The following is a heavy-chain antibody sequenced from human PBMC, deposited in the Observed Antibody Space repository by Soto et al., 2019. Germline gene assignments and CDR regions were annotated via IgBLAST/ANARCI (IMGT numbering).Heavy chain of an antibody. CDR3: ARGYCSSTSCYSYYYYGMDV. CDR1: RDSVSSNSAA. CDR2: TYYRSKWYN. Sequence: SQTLSLTCAISRDSVSSNSAAWNWIRQSPSRGLEWLGRTYYRSKWYNDYAVSVKSRITINPDTSKNQFSLQLNSVTPEDTAVYYCARGYCSSTSCYSYYYYGMDVWGQGTTVTVSS. V-gene: IGHV6-1*01. D-gene: IGHD2-2*02. J-gene: IGHJ6*02.